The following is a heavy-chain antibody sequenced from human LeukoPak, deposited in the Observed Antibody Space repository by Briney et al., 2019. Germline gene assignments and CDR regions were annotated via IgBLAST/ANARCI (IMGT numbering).Heavy chain of an antibody. CDR3: ANGARSEGIRGGHLTRFLAI. J-gene: IGHJ2*01. V-gene: IGHV3-9*01. D-gene: IGHD5-18*01. CDR2: ISWNSGSI. Sequence: GGSLRLSCAASGFTFDDYAMHWVRQAPGKGLEWVSGISWNSGSIGYADSVKGRFTISRDSAKNSLYLQMNSLRAEDTALYYCANGARSEGIRGGHLTRFLAIWGPGHPVTRSS. CDR1: GFTFDDYA.